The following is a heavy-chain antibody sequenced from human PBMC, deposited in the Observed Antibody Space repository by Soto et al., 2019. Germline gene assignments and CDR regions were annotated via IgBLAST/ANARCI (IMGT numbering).Heavy chain of an antibody. CDR1: GFSLSSSGMS. CDR3: AHMYYYDGSGYYPTSDY. V-gene: IGHV2-5*01. D-gene: IGHD3-22*01. Sequence: SGPTLVNPTQTLTLTCTFSGFSLSSSGMSVGWFRQAPGKAPEWLSLVYWNDDKRYSSSLKSRLTISKDTSTNQVVLTMTNMDSVDTGTYYCAHMYYYDGSGYYPTSDYWGQGTLVTVSS. J-gene: IGHJ4*02. CDR2: VYWNDDK.